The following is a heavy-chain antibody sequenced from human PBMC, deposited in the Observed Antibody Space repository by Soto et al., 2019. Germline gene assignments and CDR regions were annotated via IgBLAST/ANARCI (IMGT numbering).Heavy chain of an antibody. CDR2: ISSSRSTI. Sequence: EVQLVESGGGLVQPGGSLRLACAASGFTFSSYSMNWVRQAPGKGLEWVSYISSSRSTIYYADSVKGRFTISRDNAKNSLYLQMNILRDEDTAVYYCASFGGNAAFDIWGQGTMVTVSS. CDR1: GFTFSSYS. J-gene: IGHJ3*02. CDR3: ASFGGNAAFDI. V-gene: IGHV3-48*02. D-gene: IGHD2-15*01.